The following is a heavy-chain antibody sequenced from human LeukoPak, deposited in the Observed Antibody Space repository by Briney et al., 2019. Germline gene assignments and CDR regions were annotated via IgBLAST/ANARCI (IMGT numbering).Heavy chain of an antibody. CDR2: ISSDSSYI. V-gene: IGHV3-21*01. CDR3: VRGSYGAYDY. Sequence: GGSLRLSCAASGFSFSYYSMYWVRQAPGKGLEWVSSISSDSSYIYYADAVHGRFTVSRDNAKYSLYLQMNSLRAEDTAVYYCVRGSYGAYDYWGQGSLVTVSS. CDR1: GFSFSYYS. J-gene: IGHJ4*02. D-gene: IGHD4-17*01.